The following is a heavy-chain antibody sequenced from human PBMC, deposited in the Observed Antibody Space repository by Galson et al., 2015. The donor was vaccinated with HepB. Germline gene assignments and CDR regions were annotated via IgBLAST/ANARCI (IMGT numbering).Heavy chain of an antibody. CDR1: GFTFSSYA. V-gene: IGHV3-23*01. Sequence: SLRLSCAASGFTFSSYAMNWVRQAPGKGQEWVSAISDSGGSTYYADSVKGRFTISRDNSKNTLYLQMNSLRAEELAVYYCAKSRTWGSYVFDYWGQGTLVTVSS. J-gene: IGHJ4*02. CDR3: AKSRTWGSYVFDY. CDR2: ISDSGGST. D-gene: IGHD1-26*01.